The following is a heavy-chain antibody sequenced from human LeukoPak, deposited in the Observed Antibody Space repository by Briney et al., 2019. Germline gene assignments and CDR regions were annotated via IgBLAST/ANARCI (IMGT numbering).Heavy chain of an antibody. J-gene: IGHJ6*02. CDR1: GASISSSRYY. CDR3: ARLDPGDV. D-gene: IGHD3-9*01. Sequence: PSETLSLTCTVSGASISSSRYYWGWIRQPPGKGLEWIGSFYYSGSTYYNPSLKSRVTISVDTSKNQFSLKLSSVTAADTAVYYCARLDPGDVWGQGTTVTVSS. CDR2: FYYSGST. V-gene: IGHV4-39*01.